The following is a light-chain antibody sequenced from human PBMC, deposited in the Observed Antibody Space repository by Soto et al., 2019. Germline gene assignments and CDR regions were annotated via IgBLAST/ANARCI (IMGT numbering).Light chain of an antibody. V-gene: IGKV3-11*01. CDR3: QQRSDWPLT. CDR2: DAR. CDR1: QSVSTY. Sequence: EIVLTQSPATLTLSPGERATLSCRASQSVSTYLAWYQQKPGQPPRHLIYDARNRATGIPASFSGSGSGTDFILTISSLEPEDYAVYYCQQRSDWPLTFGGGTKVEIK. J-gene: IGKJ4*01.